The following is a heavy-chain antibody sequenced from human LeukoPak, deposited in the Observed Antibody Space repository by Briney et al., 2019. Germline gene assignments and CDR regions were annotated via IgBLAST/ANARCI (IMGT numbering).Heavy chain of an antibody. CDR3: ARRKGSMLPDY. J-gene: IGHJ4*02. CDR2: IYPGDYDT. Sequence: GESLKISCKGSVYSFTSYWIGWVRQMPGKGLEWMWIIYPGDYDTRYSPSFQGLVTTSADKSNSTAYEQWRRLKASDTAMYYCARRKGSMLPDYWGQGTLVTVSS. CDR1: VYSFTSYW. D-gene: IGHD2-8*01. V-gene: IGHV5-51*01.